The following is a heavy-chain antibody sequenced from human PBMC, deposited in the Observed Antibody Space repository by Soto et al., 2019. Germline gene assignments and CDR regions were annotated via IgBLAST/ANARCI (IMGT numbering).Heavy chain of an antibody. CDR2: IRDKANSYTT. Sequence: EVQLVESGGGLVQPGGSLSFSCAASGFTFSDHYMDWVRQAPGKGLEWVGLIRDKANSYTTEYAASVRGRFTISGDEANTSVYLQMHSLKTGDTAVYYSARRPGSGRSVDYWGQGTLVTVSS. D-gene: IGHD3-10*01. V-gene: IGHV3-72*01. CDR1: GFTFSDHY. J-gene: IGHJ4*02. CDR3: ARRPGSGRSVDY.